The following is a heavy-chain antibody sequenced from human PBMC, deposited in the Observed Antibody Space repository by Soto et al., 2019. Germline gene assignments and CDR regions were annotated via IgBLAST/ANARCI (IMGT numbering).Heavy chain of an antibody. CDR2: IYHSGST. J-gene: IGHJ4*02. CDR3: ARAVFGGYYFDY. CDR1: GGSISSGGYS. V-gene: IGHV4-30-2*01. Sequence: SETLSLTCAVSGGSISSGGYSWSWIRQPPGKGLEWIGYIYHSGSTYYNPSLKSRVTISVDRSKNQFSLKLSSVTAADTAAYYCARAVFGGYYFDYWGQGTLVTVSS. D-gene: IGHD3-10*01.